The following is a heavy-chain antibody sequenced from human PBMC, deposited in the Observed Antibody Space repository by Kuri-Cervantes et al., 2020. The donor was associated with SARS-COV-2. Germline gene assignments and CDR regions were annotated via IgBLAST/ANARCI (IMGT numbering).Heavy chain of an antibody. CDR3: ARASVRGIIITYHSYGMDV. CDR1: AYTFNDYY. V-gene: IGHV1-2*04. CDR2: INPNSGGT. J-gene: IGHJ6*02. D-gene: IGHD3-10*01. Sequence: ASVKVSCKASAYTFNDYYMHWARQAPGQGLEWMGWINPNSGGTNYAQKFQGWVTMTRDTSISTAYMELSRLRSDDTAVYYCARASVRGIIITYHSYGMDVWGQGTTVTVSS.